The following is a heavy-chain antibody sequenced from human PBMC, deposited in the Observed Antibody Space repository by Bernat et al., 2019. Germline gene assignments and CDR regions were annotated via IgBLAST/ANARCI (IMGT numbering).Heavy chain of an antibody. CDR2: ISYDGSNK. Sequence: QVHLVESGGGVVQPGRSLRLSCAASGFTFSSYGMHWVRQAPGKGLEWVAVISYDGSNKYYADSVKGRFTISRDNSKNTLYLQMNSLRAEDTAVYYCAKDAYKLPGNKIDYWGQGTLVTVSS. V-gene: IGHV3-30*18. J-gene: IGHJ4*02. CDR1: GFTFSSYG. CDR3: AKDAYKLPGNKIDY. D-gene: IGHD1/OR15-1a*01.